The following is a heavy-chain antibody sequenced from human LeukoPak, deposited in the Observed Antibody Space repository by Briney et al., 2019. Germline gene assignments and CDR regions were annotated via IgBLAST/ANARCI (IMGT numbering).Heavy chain of an antibody. Sequence: SVKVSCKASGGTFSSYTISWVRQVPGQGLEWMGRIIPILGIANYAQKFQGRVTITADKSTSTAYMELSSLRSEDTAVYYCARIALQYEMPGIEYYYYGMDVWGQGTTVTVSS. CDR2: IIPILGIA. V-gene: IGHV1-69*02. CDR1: GGTFSSYT. D-gene: IGHD3-9*01. J-gene: IGHJ6*02. CDR3: ARIALQYEMPGIEYYYYGMDV.